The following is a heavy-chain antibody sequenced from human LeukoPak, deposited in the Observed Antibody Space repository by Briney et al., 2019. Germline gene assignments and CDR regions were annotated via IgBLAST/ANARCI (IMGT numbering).Heavy chain of an antibody. CDR3: ARDFFTMVRGVAIRGMDV. CDR2: ISYDGSNK. D-gene: IGHD3-10*01. CDR1: GFTFSSYA. Sequence: GGSLRLSCAASGFTFSSYAMHWVRQAPGKGLEWVAVISYDGSNKYYADSVKGRFTISRDNSKNTLYLQMNSLRAEDTAVYYCARDFFTMVRGVAIRGMDVWGQGTTVTVS. J-gene: IGHJ6*02. V-gene: IGHV3-30-3*01.